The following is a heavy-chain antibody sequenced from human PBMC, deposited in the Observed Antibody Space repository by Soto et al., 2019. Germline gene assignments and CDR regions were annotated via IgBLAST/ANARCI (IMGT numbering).Heavy chain of an antibody. CDR3: ARPSFGVVTPFVY. CDR1: GGSISSSDHY. V-gene: IGHV4-39*01. D-gene: IGHD3-16*01. J-gene: IGHJ4*02. Sequence: PSETRSRTCTVSGGSISSSDHYWGGIRQPPGKGLEWIGSIYNSGITYYNPSLKSRVTISVDTSKNQFSLKLNSVTAADTAVYFCARPSFGVVTPFVYWGQGTLVTVSS. CDR2: IYNSGIT.